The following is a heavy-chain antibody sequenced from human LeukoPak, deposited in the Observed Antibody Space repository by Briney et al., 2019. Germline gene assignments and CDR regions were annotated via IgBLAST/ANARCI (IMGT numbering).Heavy chain of an antibody. Sequence: PSETLSLTCAVSGGSISSGGYSWSWIRQPPGKGLEWIGYIYYSGSTYYNPSLKSRVTISVDTSKNQFSLKLSSVTAADTAVYYCARGRDYHDSSGPHNWFDPWGQGTLVTVSS. J-gene: IGHJ5*02. CDR2: IYYSGST. CDR3: ARGRDYHDSSGPHNWFDP. V-gene: IGHV4-30-4*07. D-gene: IGHD3-22*01. CDR1: GGSISSGGYS.